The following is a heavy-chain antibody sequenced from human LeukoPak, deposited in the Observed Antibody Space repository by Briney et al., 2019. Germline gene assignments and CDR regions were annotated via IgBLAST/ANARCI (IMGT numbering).Heavy chain of an antibody. V-gene: IGHV4-30-2*01. D-gene: IGHD3-10*01. CDR1: GGSISSGGYS. CDR2: IYHSGST. J-gene: IGHJ6*02. Sequence: SQTLSLTCAVSGGSISSGGYSWSWIRQPPGKGLEWIGYIYHSGSTYYNPSLKSRVTISVDKSNNQFSLKLSSVTAADTAVYYCARSSMVRGVIRAYYGMDVWGQGTTVTVSS. CDR3: ARSSMVRGVIRAYYGMDV.